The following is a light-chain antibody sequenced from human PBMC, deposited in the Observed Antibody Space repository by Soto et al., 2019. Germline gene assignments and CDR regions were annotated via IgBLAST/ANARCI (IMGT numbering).Light chain of an antibody. V-gene: IGKV3-20*01. CDR2: GAS. CDR1: QSVSSSS. J-gene: IGKJ1*01. Sequence: EIGLTQSPGTLSLSPGERATLSCRASQSVSSSSLAWYQQKPGQAPRLLIYGASSRATGIPDRFSGSGSGTDFTLTISRLEPEDFAVYYCQQYGSSLWTVGQGTKVEIK. CDR3: QQYGSSLWT.